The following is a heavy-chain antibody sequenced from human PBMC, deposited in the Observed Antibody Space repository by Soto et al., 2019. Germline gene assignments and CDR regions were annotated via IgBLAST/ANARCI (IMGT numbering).Heavy chain of an antibody. D-gene: IGHD3-9*01. J-gene: IGHJ5*01. Sequence: GGSLRLSCAASGFTFSSYAMTWVRQAPGKGLEWVSGISGSGATTSYADSVKGRFTVSRDNSKNTLYLQMNSLRVEDTAVYHCAKLRYFDWSAYNWFEYWGQGT. CDR3: AKLRYFDWSAYNWFEY. V-gene: IGHV3-23*01. CDR2: ISGSGATT. CDR1: GFTFSSYA.